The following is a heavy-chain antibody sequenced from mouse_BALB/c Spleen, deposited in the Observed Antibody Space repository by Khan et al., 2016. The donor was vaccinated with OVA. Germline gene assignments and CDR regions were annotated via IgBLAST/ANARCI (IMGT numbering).Heavy chain of an antibody. J-gene: IGHJ4*01. CDR2: IWSDGST. CDR1: GFSLTNYG. Sequence: QVQLKESGPGLVAPSQSLSITCTISGFSLTNYGIHWVRQPPGKGLEWLVVIWSDGSTTYNSALKSRLTISKDNSKSQVFLKMNSLQTDVTAVYFCARQPYYHYNIMDYWGQGTSVTVSS. V-gene: IGHV2-6-1*01. CDR3: ARQPYYHYNIMDY. D-gene: IGHD2-10*01.